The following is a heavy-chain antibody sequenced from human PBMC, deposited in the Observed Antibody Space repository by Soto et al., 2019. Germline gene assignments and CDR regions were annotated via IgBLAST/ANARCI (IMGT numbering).Heavy chain of an antibody. V-gene: IGHV3-23*01. CDR2: ISGSGGST. J-gene: IGHJ5*02. CDR1: GFTFSSYA. Sequence: EVQLLESGGGLVQPGGSLRLSCAASGFTFSSYAMSWVRQAPGKGLEWVSAISGSGGSTYYADSVKGRFTISRDNSKNPLYLKMNSRRAEDTAVYYCAKDVARVFAPGGQGTLVTVSS. CDR3: AKDVARVFAP.